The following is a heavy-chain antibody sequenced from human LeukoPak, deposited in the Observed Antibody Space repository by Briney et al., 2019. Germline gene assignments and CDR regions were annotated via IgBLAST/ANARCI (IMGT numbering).Heavy chain of an antibody. D-gene: IGHD3/OR15-3a*01. Sequence: TSETLSLTCAVYGGSFSGYYWSWIRQPPGKGLEWIGEINHSGSTNYNPSLKSRVTISVDTSKNQFSLKLSSVTAADTAVYYCAGASPLGLNWLDPWGQGTLATVSS. CDR1: GGSFSGYY. J-gene: IGHJ5*02. CDR2: INHSGST. CDR3: AGASPLGLNWLDP. V-gene: IGHV4-34*01.